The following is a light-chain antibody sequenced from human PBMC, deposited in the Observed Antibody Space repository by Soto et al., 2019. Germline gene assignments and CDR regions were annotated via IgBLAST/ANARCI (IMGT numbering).Light chain of an antibody. Sequence: EIVMTQSPATLSVSPGERVTLSCRASEGVGLKLAWYQLKPGLPPRLLFDDASTRATGLPARFSGSGAGTEFTLSISSRQSEDFATYYCQHYSDSPTFGQGTKVEIK. CDR2: DAS. J-gene: IGKJ1*01. CDR3: QHYSDSPT. CDR1: EGVGLK. V-gene: IGKV3-15*01.